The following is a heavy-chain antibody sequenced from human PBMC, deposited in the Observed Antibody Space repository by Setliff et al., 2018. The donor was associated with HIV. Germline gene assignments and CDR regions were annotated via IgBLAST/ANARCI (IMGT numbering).Heavy chain of an antibody. CDR3: AREICITIFWGPEAGSCYYYMDV. J-gene: IGHJ6*03. CDR1: GGTFSSYA. Sequence: SVKVSCKASGGTFSSYAISWVRQAPGQGLEWMGGIIPIFGTANYAQKFQGRVTITADESTSTAYMELSSLRSEDTAVYYCAREICITIFWGPEAGSCYYYMDVWGKGTTVTVSS. D-gene: IGHD3-9*01. CDR2: IIPIFGTA. V-gene: IGHV1-69*13.